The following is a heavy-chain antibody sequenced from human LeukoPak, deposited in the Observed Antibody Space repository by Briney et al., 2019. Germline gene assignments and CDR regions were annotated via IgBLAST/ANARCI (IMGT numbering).Heavy chain of an antibody. Sequence: RSGGSLRLSCAASGFTFDDYAMHWVRQAPGKGLEWVSGISWNSGSVTYADSVKGRFTISRDNAKSSLYLQMNSLRSEDTALYYCAKDSHYESSGYSKFDYWGQGTLVTVSS. CDR3: AKDSHYESSGYSKFDY. V-gene: IGHV3-9*01. CDR1: GFTFDDYA. J-gene: IGHJ4*02. D-gene: IGHD3-22*01. CDR2: ISWNSGSV.